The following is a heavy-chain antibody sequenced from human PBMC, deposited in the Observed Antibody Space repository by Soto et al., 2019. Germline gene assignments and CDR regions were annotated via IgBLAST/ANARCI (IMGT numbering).Heavy chain of an antibody. CDR2: ISSSSSYT. D-gene: IGHD5-12*01. CDR1: GFTFSDYY. V-gene: IGHV3-11*06. Sequence: GGSLRLSCAASGFTFSDYYMSWIRQAPGKGLEWVSYISSSSSYTNYADSVKGRFTISRDNAKNSLYLQMNSLRAEDTAVYYCASSSSDIVATVDYWGQGTLVTVSS. CDR3: ASSSSDIVATVDY. J-gene: IGHJ4*02.